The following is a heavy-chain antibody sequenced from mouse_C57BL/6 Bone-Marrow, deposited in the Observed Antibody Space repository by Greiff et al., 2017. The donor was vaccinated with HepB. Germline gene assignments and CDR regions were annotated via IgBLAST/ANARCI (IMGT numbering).Heavy chain of an antibody. V-gene: IGHV1-55*01. J-gene: IGHJ4*01. CDR2: IYPGSGST. D-gene: IGHD1-1*02. CDR3: ASGGYPYYAMDY. Sequence: QLPGAELVKPGASVKMSCKASGYTFTSYWITWVKQRPGQGLEWIGDIYPGSGSTNYNEKFKSKATLTVDTSSSTAYMQLSSLTSEDSAVYYCASGGYPYYAMDYWGQGTSVTVSS. CDR1: GYTFTSYW.